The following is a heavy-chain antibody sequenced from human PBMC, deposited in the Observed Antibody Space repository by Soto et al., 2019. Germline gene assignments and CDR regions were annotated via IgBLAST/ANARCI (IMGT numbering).Heavy chain of an antibody. CDR1: GGTFGSYT. V-gene: IGHV1-69*01. J-gene: IGHJ6*02. Sequence: QVQLVKSGAEVKKPGSSVKVSCKASGGTFGSYTISWVRQCPGQGLEWMGGIIPIPGTANYAQKFQGRVTIAADESTRTAYMELSSLRSEDTAVYYWARSKGSSLSLEIYSYCDYGMEDWGQGTTVCVSS. CDR2: IIPIPGTA. D-gene: IGHD2-2*01. CDR3: ARSKGSSLSLEIYSYCDYGMED.